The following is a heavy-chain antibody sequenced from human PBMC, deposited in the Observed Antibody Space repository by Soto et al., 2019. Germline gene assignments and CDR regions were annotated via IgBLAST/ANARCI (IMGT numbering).Heavy chain of an antibody. D-gene: IGHD3-16*01. CDR1: GGSISSYY. Sequence: SETLSLTCTVSGGSISSYYWSWIRQPPGKGLEWIGYIYYSGSTNYNPSLKSRVTISVDTSKNQFSLMLSSVTAADTAVYYCARVFTLKVWGGGPNYYYYMDVWGKGTTVTVSS. CDR3: ARVFTLKVWGGGPNYYYYMDV. CDR2: IYYSGST. V-gene: IGHV4-59*01. J-gene: IGHJ6*03.